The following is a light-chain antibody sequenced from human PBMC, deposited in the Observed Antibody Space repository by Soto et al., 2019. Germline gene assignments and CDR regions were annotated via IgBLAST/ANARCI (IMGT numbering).Light chain of an antibody. V-gene: IGLV1-44*01. CDR3: AAWDDSLNGNWV. J-gene: IGLJ3*02. Sequence: QSVLTQAPSASGTPGQRVTISCSGSISNIGTKSVNWYQQLPGKAPILLIYDDIERPSGVPERFSGSKSGTSASLAISGLQSEDEADYYCAAWDDSLNGNWVFGGGTQLTV. CDR2: DDI. CDR1: ISNIGTKS.